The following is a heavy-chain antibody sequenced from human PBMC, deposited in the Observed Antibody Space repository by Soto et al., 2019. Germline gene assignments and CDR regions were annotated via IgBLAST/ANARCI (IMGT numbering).Heavy chain of an antibody. J-gene: IGHJ3*02. D-gene: IGHD1-26*01. V-gene: IGHV1-69*13. CDR3: ARDTELLLLSFAFDI. CDR1: GGTFSSYA. CDR2: IIPIFGTA. Sequence: GASVKVSCKASGGTFSSYAISWVRQAPGQGLEWMGGIIPIFGTANYAQKFQGRVTITADESTSTAYMELSSLRSEDTAVYYCARDTELLLLSFAFDIWGQGTMVTVS.